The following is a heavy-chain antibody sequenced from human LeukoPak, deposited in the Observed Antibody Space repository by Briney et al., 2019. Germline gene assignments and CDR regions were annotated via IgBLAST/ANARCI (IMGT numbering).Heavy chain of an antibody. CDR1: GGTFSSYA. CDR3: ARGKGLTAAGTIGWFDP. J-gene: IGHJ5*02. Sequence: SVKVSCKASGGTFSSYAISWVRQAPGQGLEWMGGIIPIFGTANYAQKFQGRVTITADESTSTAYMELSSLRSEDTAVYYCARGKGLTAAGTIGWFDPWGQGTLVTVSS. CDR2: IIPIFGTA. V-gene: IGHV1-69*13. D-gene: IGHD6-13*01.